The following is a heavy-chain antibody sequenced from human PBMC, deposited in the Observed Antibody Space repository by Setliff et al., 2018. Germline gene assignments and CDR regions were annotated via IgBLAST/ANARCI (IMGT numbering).Heavy chain of an antibody. J-gene: IGHJ4*02. D-gene: IGHD1-1*01. V-gene: IGHV4-39*01. CDR1: GGSISSSSYY. Sequence: SETLSLTCTVSGGSISSSSYYWGWIRQPPGKGLEWIGRIYSSGSTNFNPSLKSRVTMSMDTSKNQFSLKLSSVTAADTAVYYCARTGTYRYFDYWGRGTLVTVSS. CDR3: ARTGTYRYFDY. CDR2: IYSSGST.